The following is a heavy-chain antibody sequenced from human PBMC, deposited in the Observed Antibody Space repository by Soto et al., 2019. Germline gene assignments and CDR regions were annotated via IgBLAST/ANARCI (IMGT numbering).Heavy chain of an antibody. V-gene: IGHV1-18*04. CDR2: ISGHNGKT. Sequence: QVHLVQSASEAKKPGASVKLSCTAAGYTFTTYGFSWLRQAPGQGLEWMGWISGHNGKTKYAQSFQGRITMTTDTSTSTAYMELRSLRSDDTAVYYCARDRGYLHDSTGYVDHWGQGALVTVSS. CDR1: GYTFTTYG. CDR3: ARDRGYLHDSTGYVDH. D-gene: IGHD3-9*01. J-gene: IGHJ4*02.